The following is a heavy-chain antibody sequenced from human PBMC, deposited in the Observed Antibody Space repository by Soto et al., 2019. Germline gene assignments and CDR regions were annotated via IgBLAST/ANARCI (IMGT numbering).Heavy chain of an antibody. CDR1: GGTFSSYA. D-gene: IGHD6-13*01. CDR3: ARGGPGASIAADAQAYYY. V-gene: IGHV1-69*06. CDR2: IIPIFGTA. Sequence: QVQLVQSGAEVKKPGSSVKVSCKASGGTFSSYAISWVRQAPGQGLEWMGGIIPIFGTANYAQKFQVRVTITADKSTSTAYMELSSLRSEDTAVYYCARGGPGASIAADAQAYYYWGQGTLVTVSS. J-gene: IGHJ4*02.